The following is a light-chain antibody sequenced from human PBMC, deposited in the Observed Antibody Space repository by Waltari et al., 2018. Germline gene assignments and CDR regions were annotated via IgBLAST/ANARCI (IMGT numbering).Light chain of an antibody. CDR2: VHSDGSH. V-gene: IGLV4-69*01. Sequence: QLVLTQSPSASASLGASVQLTCTLASGHSTNFIQRPQPQPQKGPRYLMRVHSDGSHLKGDDIPDRFSGSSSSSGAERYLTISSVQSEDEADYYCQTGGHGTWVFGGGTKLTVL. CDR1: SGHSTNF. J-gene: IGLJ3*02. CDR3: QTGGHGTWV.